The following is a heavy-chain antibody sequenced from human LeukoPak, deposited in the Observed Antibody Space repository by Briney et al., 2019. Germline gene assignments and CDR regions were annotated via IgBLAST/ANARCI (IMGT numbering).Heavy chain of an antibody. J-gene: IGHJ4*02. V-gene: IGHV1-2*02. CDR1: GYTFTGYY. CDR2: INPNSGGT. Sequence: ASVKVSCKASGYTFTGYYMHWVRQAPGQGLEWMGWINPNSGGTNYAQKFQGRVTMTRDTSISTAYMELSRLRSDDTAVYYCARRCSTSWCMDYWGRGTLVTVSS. CDR3: ARRCSTSWCMDY. D-gene: IGHD6-13*01.